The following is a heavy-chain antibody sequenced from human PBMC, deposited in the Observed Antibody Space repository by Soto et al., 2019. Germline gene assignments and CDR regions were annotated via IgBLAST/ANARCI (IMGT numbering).Heavy chain of an antibody. CDR2: LYTRGTT. CDR1: GASISNFY. CDR3: AKAGTYYFDS. V-gene: IGHV4-4*07. J-gene: IGHJ4*02. D-gene: IGHD3-10*01. Sequence: SETLSLTCSVSGASISNFYWSWIRQSAGKGLEWIGRLYTRGTTDYNPSLKSRVTMSIDTSKNRVSLSLTSVTAADTAVYYCAKAGTYYFDSWGQGIVVTVSS.